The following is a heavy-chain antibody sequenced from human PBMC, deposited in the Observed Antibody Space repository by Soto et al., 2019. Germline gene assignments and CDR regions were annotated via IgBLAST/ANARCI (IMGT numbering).Heavy chain of an antibody. CDR3: AISSN. CDR1: GFTVSSNY. V-gene: IGHV3-53*01. J-gene: IGHJ4*02. Sequence: GGSLRLSCAASGFTVSSNYMNWVRQAPGKGLEWVSIIYSDGTTSYADSVKGRFTISRDNFKNTLHFQMNSLRAEDTAVYYCAISSNWGQGTLVTVSS. D-gene: IGHD6-6*01. CDR2: IYSDGTT.